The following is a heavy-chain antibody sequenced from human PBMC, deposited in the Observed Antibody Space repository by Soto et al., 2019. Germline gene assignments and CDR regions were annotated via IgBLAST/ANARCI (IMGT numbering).Heavy chain of an antibody. CDR3: ARRGCGGDCYSTRLAFEI. V-gene: IGHV5-51*01. Sequence: GESLKISCKGSGYSFTSYWIGWVRQMPGKGLEWMGIIYPGDSDTRYSPSFQGQVTISADKSISTAYLQWSSLKDSDTAMYYCARRGCGGDCYSTRLAFEIWGQGTMVNV. CDR2: IYPGDSDT. J-gene: IGHJ3*02. CDR1: GYSFTSYW. D-gene: IGHD2-21*02.